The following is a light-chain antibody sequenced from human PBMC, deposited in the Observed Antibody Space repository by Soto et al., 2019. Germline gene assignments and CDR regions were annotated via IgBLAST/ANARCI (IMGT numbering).Light chain of an antibody. J-gene: IGLJ3*02. CDR2: AVT. CDR1: NSDVGKFDY. CDR3: ASYTDTTTQV. Sequence: HSVLTQPASVSASPGQSITISCTGTNSDVGKFDYVSWYQHHPGKAPKLVISAVTRRSSGVSDRFSGSKSGNTATLTISGLQAEDEADYYCASYTDTTTQVFGGGTKLTVL. V-gene: IGLV2-14*01.